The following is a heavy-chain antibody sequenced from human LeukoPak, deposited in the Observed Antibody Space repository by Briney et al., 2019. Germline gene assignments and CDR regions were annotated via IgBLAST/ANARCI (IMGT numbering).Heavy chain of an antibody. J-gene: IGHJ4*02. D-gene: IGHD4-17*01. CDR1: GGSVSSYY. Sequence: PSETLSLTCTVSGGSVSSYYWSWIRQPPGKGLEWIGYIYYSGSTNYNPSLKSRVTISVDTSKNQFSLKLSSVTAADTAVYYCARGSYGPDLFDYWGQGTLVTVSS. V-gene: IGHV4-59*02. CDR2: IYYSGST. CDR3: ARGSYGPDLFDY.